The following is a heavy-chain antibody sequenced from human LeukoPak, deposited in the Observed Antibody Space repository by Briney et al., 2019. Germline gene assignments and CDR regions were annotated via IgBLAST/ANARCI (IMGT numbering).Heavy chain of an antibody. Sequence: GGSLRLSCAASGFTFSSYAMHWVRQAPGKGLEWVAVISYDGSNKYYADSAKGRFTISRDNSKNTLYLQMNSLRAEDTAVYYCARDAGYSGYDFRGVSYWGQGTLVTVSS. CDR3: ARDAGYSGYDFRGVSY. CDR2: ISYDGSNK. J-gene: IGHJ4*02. D-gene: IGHD5-12*01. CDR1: GFTFSSYA. V-gene: IGHV3-30-3*01.